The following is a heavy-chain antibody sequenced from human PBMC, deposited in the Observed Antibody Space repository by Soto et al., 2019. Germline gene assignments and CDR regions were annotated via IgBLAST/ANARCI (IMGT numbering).Heavy chain of an antibody. CDR1: GGSISSSNFY. V-gene: IGHV4-39*01. CDR3: AKHASCYSCGA. J-gene: IGHJ4*02. CDR2: IHYGGST. D-gene: IGHD2-15*01. Sequence: SETLSLTCTVSGGSISSSNFYWGWFRQSPGKGLEWIGSIHYGGSTYYNPSLKSRITISVDTSKNQFSLNLSSVTAADTAVYYCAKHASCYSCGAWGQALPVTVSS.